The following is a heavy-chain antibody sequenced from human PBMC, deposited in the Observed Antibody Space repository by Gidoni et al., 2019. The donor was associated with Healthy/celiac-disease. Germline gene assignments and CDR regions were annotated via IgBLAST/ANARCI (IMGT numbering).Heavy chain of an antibody. V-gene: IGHV1-3*01. Sequence: QVQLVQSGAEVKKPGASVKVSCKASGYTFTSYAMHWVRQAPGQRLEWMGWVNAGNGNTKYSQKFQGRVTITRDTSASTAYMELTSLGSEDTAVYYCARTFVDYYYYGMDVWGQGTTVTVSS. CDR3: ARTFVDYYYYGMDV. CDR1: GYTFTSYA. D-gene: IGHD3-10*01. J-gene: IGHJ6*02. CDR2: VNAGNGNT.